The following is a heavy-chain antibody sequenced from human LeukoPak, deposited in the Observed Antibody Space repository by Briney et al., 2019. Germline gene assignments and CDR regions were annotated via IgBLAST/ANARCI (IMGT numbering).Heavy chain of an antibody. Sequence: SETLSLTCTVSGGSISSGSYYWSWIRQPAGKGLEWIGRIYTSGSTNYNPSLKSRVTISVDTSKKQFSLNLSSVTAADTAVYYCARVNWSGYDFRGAFDIWGQGKTVTVSS. J-gene: IGHJ3*02. CDR1: GGSISSGSYY. CDR2: IYTSGST. D-gene: IGHD5-12*01. CDR3: ARVNWSGYDFRGAFDI. V-gene: IGHV4-61*02.